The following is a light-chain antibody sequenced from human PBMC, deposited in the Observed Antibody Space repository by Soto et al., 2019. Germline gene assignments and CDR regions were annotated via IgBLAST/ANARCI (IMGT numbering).Light chain of an antibody. CDR2: STS. V-gene: IGKV1-17*01. CDR1: QVIGNP. J-gene: IGKJ1*01. CDR3: LQDCDYSWT. Sequence: DIQMTQSTSSLSASVGDRVPVTCRASQVIGNPYIGWYQQKVGRPPKRLIYSTSTLQSGVPSRFSGSGSGTEFSLTISSLQPGDSATYYCLQDCDYSWTFGQGAKVEMK.